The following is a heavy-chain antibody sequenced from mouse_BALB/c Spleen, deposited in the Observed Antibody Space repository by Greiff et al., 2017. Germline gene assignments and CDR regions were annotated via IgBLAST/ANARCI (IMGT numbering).Heavy chain of an antibody. CDR2: IDPFNGGT. CDR1: GFSFTSYY. J-gene: IGHJ2*01. CDR3: ARSIIYYGNCFDY. D-gene: IGHD2-1*01. V-gene: IGHV1S135*01. Sequence: VQLQQSGPELMKPGASVKISCKASGFSFTSYYMHWVKQSHGKSLEWIGYIDPFNGGTSYNQKFKGKATLTVDKSSSTAYMHLSSLTSEDSAVYYCARSIIYYGNCFDYWGQGTTLTVSS.